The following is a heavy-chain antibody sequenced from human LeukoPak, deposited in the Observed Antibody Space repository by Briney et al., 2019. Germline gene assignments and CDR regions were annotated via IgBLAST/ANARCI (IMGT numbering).Heavy chain of an antibody. CDR2: ISWNSGSI. CDR3: AKAKWGRGVVPAALDY. CDR1: GFTFDDYA. J-gene: IGHJ4*02. V-gene: IGHV3-9*01. D-gene: IGHD2-2*01. Sequence: GGSLRLSCAASGFTFDDYAMHWVRQAPGKGLEWVSGISWNSGSIGYADSVKGRFTISRDNAKNSLYLQMNSLRAEDTALYYCAKAKWGRGVVPAALDYWGQGTLVTVSS.